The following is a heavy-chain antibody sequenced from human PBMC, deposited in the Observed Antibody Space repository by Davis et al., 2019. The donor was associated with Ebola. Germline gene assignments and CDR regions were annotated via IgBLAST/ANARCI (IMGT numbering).Heavy chain of an antibody. CDR3: AREGQIH. CDR1: GFTSSDDF. CDR2: ISGSGDTI. V-gene: IGHV3-11*01. Sequence: GGSLRLSCAASGFTSSDDFMAWIRQAPGKGLERVAYISGSGDTILYADSVRGRFTISRENTKNSLYLQMNGLRAEDTALYYCAREGQIHWGQGTLVTVSS. J-gene: IGHJ4*02.